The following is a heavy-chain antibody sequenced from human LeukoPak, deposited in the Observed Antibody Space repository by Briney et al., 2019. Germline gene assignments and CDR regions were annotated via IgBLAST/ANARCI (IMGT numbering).Heavy chain of an antibody. Sequence: SETLSLTCTVSGYSISGGYYWGWIRQPPGKRLEWIGSIYHSGSTSYNPSLKSRVTTSVDTSKNQFSLNLSSVTAADTAVYYCARSFSSTSPFEYWGQGTLVTVSS. CDR2: IYHSGST. V-gene: IGHV4-38-2*02. CDR1: GYSISGGYY. CDR3: ARSFSSTSPFEY. D-gene: IGHD6-13*01. J-gene: IGHJ4*02.